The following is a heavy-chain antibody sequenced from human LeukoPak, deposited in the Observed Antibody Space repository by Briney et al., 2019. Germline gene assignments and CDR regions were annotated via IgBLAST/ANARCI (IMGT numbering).Heavy chain of an antibody. CDR2: FDPEDGET. CDR1: GYTLTELS. J-gene: IGHJ4*02. Sequence: ASVKVSCKVSGYTLTELSMHWVRRAPGKGLGWMGGFDPEDGETIYAQKFQGRVTMTEDTSTDTAYMELSSLRSEDTAVYYCATDTLYGSYFDYWGQGTLVTVSS. D-gene: IGHD1-26*01. CDR3: ATDTLYGSYFDY. V-gene: IGHV1-24*01.